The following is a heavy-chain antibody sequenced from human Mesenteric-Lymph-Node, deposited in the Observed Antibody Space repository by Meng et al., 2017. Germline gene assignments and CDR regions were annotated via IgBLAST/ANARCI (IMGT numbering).Heavy chain of an antibody. V-gene: IGHV3-9*01. J-gene: IGHJ6*02. Sequence: SLKISCAASGFTFNDHAMHWVRQAPGKGLEWVSGILWNSGITGYADSVKGRFTTSRDSARNSLYLQMNSLRPEDTAFYYCVKDITPGGADVWGQGTTVTVSS. CDR3: VKDITPGGADV. CDR2: ILWNSGIT. CDR1: GFTFNDHA. D-gene: IGHD3-10*01.